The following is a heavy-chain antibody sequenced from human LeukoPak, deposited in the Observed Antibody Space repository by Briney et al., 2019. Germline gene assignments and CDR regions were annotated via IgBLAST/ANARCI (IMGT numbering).Heavy chain of an antibody. D-gene: IGHD6-19*01. V-gene: IGHV3-7*03. J-gene: IGHJ4*02. Sequence: GGSLRLSCAASGFTFSSYWVSWVRQAPGKGLEWVANIKQDGSEKYYVDSVKGRFTISRDNAKNSLYLQMNSLRAEDTAVYYCAREAGTGYFDYWGQGTLVTVSS. CDR3: AREAGTGYFDY. CDR2: IKQDGSEK. CDR1: GFTFSSYW.